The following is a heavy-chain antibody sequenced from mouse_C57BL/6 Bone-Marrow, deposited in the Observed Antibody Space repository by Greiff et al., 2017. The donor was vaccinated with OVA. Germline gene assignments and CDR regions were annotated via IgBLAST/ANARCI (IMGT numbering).Heavy chain of an antibody. CDR3: ASRWSYGYPLAY. CDR2: IDPEDGET. V-gene: IGHV14-2*01. CDR1: GFNIKDYY. J-gene: IGHJ3*01. Sequence: VQLQQSGAELVKPGASVKLSCTASGFNIKDYYMHWVKQRTEQGLEWIGRIDPEDGETKYAPKFQGKATITADTSSNTAYIQLSSLTSEDTAFYYCASRWSYGYPLAYWGQGTLVTVSA. D-gene: IGHD2-2*01.